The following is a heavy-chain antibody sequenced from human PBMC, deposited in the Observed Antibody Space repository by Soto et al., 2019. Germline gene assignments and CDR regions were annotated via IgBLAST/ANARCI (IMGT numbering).Heavy chain of an antibody. CDR2: IYYSGST. CDR3: ARDYMYYYDSSGYGPTYYYYGMDV. J-gene: IGHJ6*02. CDR1: GGSISSHY. D-gene: IGHD3-22*01. V-gene: IGHV4-59*11. Sequence: PSETLSLTCTVSGGSISSHYWSWIRQPPGKGLEWIGYIYYSGSTNYNPSLKSRVTISVDTSKNQFSLKLSSVTAADTAVYYCARDYMYYYDSSGYGPTYYYYGMDVWGQGTTVTVSS.